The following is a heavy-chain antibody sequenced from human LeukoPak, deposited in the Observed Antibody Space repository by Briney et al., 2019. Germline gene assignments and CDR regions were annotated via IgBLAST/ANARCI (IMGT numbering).Heavy chain of an antibody. CDR3: ARDREQAVGILESSMDV. J-gene: IGHJ6*03. V-gene: IGHV3-30-3*01. D-gene: IGHD6-19*01. Sequence: GGSLRLSCAASGFTFSSYAMHWVRQAPGKGLEWVAVISYDGSNKYYADSVKGRFTISRDNSKNTLYLQMNSLRAEDTAVYYCARDREQAVGILESSMDVWGKGTTVTVSS. CDR1: GFTFSSYA. CDR2: ISYDGSNK.